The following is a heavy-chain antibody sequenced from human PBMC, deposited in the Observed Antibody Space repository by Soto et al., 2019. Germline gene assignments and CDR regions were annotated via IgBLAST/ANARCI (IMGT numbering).Heavy chain of an antibody. CDR2: IYHNGIT. D-gene: IGHD2-21*01. V-gene: IGHV4-4*02. CDR1: GTSISSSYW. J-gene: IGHJ4*02. Sequence: QVQLKQSGPGLVRPSGTLSLTCRVSGTSISSSYWWAWVRQSPGKGLEWIGEIYHNGITKYNPSLNRRVSMPXDKSNNQFSLKLTSVTAADTAVYYCATVPPRIVVVLAEFPTWGQGTLVTVSS. CDR3: ATVPPRIVVVLAEFPT.